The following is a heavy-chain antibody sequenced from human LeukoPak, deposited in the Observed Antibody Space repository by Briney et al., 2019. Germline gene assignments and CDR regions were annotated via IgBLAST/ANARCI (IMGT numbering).Heavy chain of an antibody. Sequence: ASVKVSCKASGYTFTGYYIHGVRQAPGQGLEWMGWINPNSGGTNYAQKFQGRVTVTSDTSISTAYMELSSLRSGDTAIYFCTRASDFSNYVTDYWGQGTLVTVSS. V-gene: IGHV1-2*02. CDR1: GYTFTGYY. CDR3: TRASDFSNYVTDY. D-gene: IGHD4-11*01. J-gene: IGHJ4*02. CDR2: INPNSGGT.